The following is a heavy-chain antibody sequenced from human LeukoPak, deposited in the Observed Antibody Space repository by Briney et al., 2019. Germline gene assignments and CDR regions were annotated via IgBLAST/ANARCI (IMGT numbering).Heavy chain of an antibody. D-gene: IGHD2-2*01. CDR1: GFSFSGSA. V-gene: IGHV3-73*01. CDR2: IRGAGYSDAP. Sequence: GGSLRLSCAASGFSFSGSAIHRVRQAPGKGLEWVGRIRGAGYSDAPAYVASVRGRFTISRDDSKSTAYLQMNSLKAEDTAVYYCTVPASGGNWFDPWGPGTLVTVSS. CDR3: TVPASGGNWFDP. J-gene: IGHJ5*02.